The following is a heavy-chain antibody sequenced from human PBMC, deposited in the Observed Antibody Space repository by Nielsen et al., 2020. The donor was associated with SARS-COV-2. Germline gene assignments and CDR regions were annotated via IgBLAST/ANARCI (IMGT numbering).Heavy chain of an antibody. D-gene: IGHD6-19*01. J-gene: IGHJ5*02. CDR2: ISGSGGST. CDR1: GFPLRSYA. V-gene: IGHV3-23*01. CDR3: ANSIAVAGTGT. Sequence: GSLKISCAASGFPLRSYAMSWVRQAPGKGLEWVSAISGSGGSTYYADSVKGRFTISRDNSKNTLYLQMNSLRAEDTAVYYCANSIAVAGTGTWGQGTLVTVSS.